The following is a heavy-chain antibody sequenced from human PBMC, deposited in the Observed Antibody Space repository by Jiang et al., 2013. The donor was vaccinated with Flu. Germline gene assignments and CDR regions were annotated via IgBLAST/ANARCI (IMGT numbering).Heavy chain of an antibody. D-gene: IGHD3/OR15-3a*01. CDR2: IIPILGIA. Sequence: SGAEVKKPGSSVKVSCEASGGAFGSNSVSWVRQVPGQRLEWMGRIIPILGIANYAQQFQGRVTIAADKSTSTVYMEVSSLKSEDTAIYYCARNRDPEGLDHLDYWGQGTLVTVSS. CDR1: GGAFGSNS. V-gene: IGHV1-69*04. CDR3: ARNRDPEGLDHLDY. J-gene: IGHJ4*02.